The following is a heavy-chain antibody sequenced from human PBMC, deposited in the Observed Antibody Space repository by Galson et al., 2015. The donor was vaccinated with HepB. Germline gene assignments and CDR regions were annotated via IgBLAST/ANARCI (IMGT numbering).Heavy chain of an antibody. V-gene: IGHV3-15*01. D-gene: IGHD3-10*01. Sequence: SLRLSCAASGFTFSNAWMSWVRQAPGKGLEWVGRIKSKTDGGTTDYAAPVKGRFTISRDDSKNTLYLQMNSLKTEDTAVYYCTTDYYYGSKRMDVWGQGTTVTVSS. CDR2: IKSKTDGGTT. CDR1: GFTFSNAW. CDR3: TTDYYYGSKRMDV. J-gene: IGHJ6*02.